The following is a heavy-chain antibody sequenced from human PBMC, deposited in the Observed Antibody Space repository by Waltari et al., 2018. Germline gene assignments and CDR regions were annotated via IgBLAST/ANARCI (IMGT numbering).Heavy chain of an antibody. J-gene: IGHJ4*02. CDR1: GYSFTSYW. Sequence: EVQLVQSGAEVKKPGESLKISCKGSGYSFTSYWIGWVRQMPGKGLEWMGINYPGDSDTRYSPSSQCQVTISADRSISTAYLQWSSLRSEDTAVYYCARPGDTAMSFDYWGQGTLVTVSS. CDR3: ARPGDTAMSFDY. CDR2: NYPGDSDT. V-gene: IGHV5-51*01. D-gene: IGHD5-18*01.